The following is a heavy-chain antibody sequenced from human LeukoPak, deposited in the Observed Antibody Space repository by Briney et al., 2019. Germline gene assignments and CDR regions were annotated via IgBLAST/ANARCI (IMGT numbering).Heavy chain of an antibody. V-gene: IGHV1-46*01. CDR2: INPSGGST. CDR3: ARDITNYDRGY. CDR1: GYTFTSYD. Sequence: ASVKVSCKASGYTFTSYDINWVRQAPGQGLEWMGVINPSGGSTSYAQKFQGRVTMTRDTSTSTVYMELSSLRSEDTAVYYCARDITNYDRGYWGQGTLVTVSS. J-gene: IGHJ4*02. D-gene: IGHD3-22*01.